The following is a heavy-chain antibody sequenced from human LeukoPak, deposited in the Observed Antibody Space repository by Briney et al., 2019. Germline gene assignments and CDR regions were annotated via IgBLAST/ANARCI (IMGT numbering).Heavy chain of an antibody. V-gene: IGHV4-59*01. J-gene: IGHJ4*02. CDR1: GGSISSYY. D-gene: IGHD4-23*01. CDR2: IYYSGST. CDR3: ARVRGYMTTVVTRWYFDY. Sequence: SETLSLTCTVSGGSISSYYWSWIRQPPGKGLEWIGYIYYSGSTNYNPSLKSRVTISVDTSKNQFSLKLSSVTAADTAVYYCARVRGYMTTVVTRWYFDYWGQGTLVTVSS.